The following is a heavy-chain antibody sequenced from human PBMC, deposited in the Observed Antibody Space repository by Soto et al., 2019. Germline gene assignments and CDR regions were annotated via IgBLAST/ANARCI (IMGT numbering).Heavy chain of an antibody. D-gene: IGHD2-21*02. CDR1: GYTFTSYA. CDR2: INAGNGNT. V-gene: IGHV1-3*05. Sequence: QVQLVQSGAEEKKPGASVKVSCKASGYTFTSYAMHWVRQAPGQRLEWMGWINAGNGNTKYSQKFQGRVTITRDTSGSTAYMELSSLRSEDKAVYYCARSIVVVTALDYWGPGTLVTVSS. CDR3: ARSIVVVTALDY. J-gene: IGHJ4*02.